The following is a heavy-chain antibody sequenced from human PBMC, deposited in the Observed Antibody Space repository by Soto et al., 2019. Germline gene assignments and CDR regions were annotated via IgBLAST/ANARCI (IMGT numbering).Heavy chain of an antibody. V-gene: IGHV4-34*01. Sequence: SETLSLTCAVYGGSFSGYYWSWIRQPPGKGLEWIGEINHSGSTNYNPSLKSRVTISVDTSKNQFSLKLSSVTAADTAVYYCARGDIVVVVATEWYYMDVWGKGTTVTVSS. J-gene: IGHJ6*03. D-gene: IGHD2-15*01. CDR3: ARGDIVVVVATEWYYMDV. CDR2: INHSGST. CDR1: GGSFSGYY.